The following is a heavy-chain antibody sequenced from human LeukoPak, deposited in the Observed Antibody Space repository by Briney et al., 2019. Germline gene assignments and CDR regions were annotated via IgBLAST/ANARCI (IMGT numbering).Heavy chain of an antibody. J-gene: IGHJ4*02. CDR3: VKARMPHCGTDCLES. CDR1: GFTFSNYG. D-gene: IGHD2-21*02. V-gene: IGHV3-23*01. CDR2: IRGSGGGT. Sequence: GGSLRLSCAASGFTFSNYGMSWVRQAPGKGLEWVSVIRGSGGGTYYADSVKGRFTISSDNSKNTVYLQINSLRAEDTAVYYCVKARMPHCGTDCLESWGQGTLVTVSS.